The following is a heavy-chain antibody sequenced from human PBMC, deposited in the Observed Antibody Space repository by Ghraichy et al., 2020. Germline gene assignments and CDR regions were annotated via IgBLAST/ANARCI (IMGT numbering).Heavy chain of an antibody. J-gene: IGHJ4*02. CDR2: ISSSSSYI. D-gene: IGHD4-17*01. CDR3: ARGGDYGDYGDY. CDR1: GFTFSSYS. Sequence: GGSLRLSCAASGFTFSSYSMNWVRQAPGKGLEWVSSISSSSSYIYYADSVKGRFTISRDNAKNSLYLQMNSLRAEDTAVYYCARGGDYGDYGDYWGQGTLVTVSS. V-gene: IGHV3-21*01.